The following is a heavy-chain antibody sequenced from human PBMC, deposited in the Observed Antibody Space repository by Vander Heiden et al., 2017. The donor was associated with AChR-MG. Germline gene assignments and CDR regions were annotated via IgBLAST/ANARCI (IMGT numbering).Heavy chain of an antibody. J-gene: IGHJ4*02. CDR2: IYYSGST. CDR1: GGSISRSSYY. V-gene: IGHV4-39*01. Sequence: QLQLQESGPGLVKPSETLSLTCTVSGGSISRSSYYWAWHRQHPGKGLEWIGSIYYSGSTYYNPSLKSRVTISVDTSKNQFSLKLSSVTAADTAVYYCARHGRRGYDSSGYQSRRWLLLDDWGQGTLVTVSS. D-gene: IGHD3-22*01. CDR3: ARHGRRGYDSSGYQSRRWLLLDD.